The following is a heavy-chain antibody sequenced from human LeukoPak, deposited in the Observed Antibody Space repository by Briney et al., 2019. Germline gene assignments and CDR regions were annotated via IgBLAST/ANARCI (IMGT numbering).Heavy chain of an antibody. CDR1: GFTFSTYS. Sequence: GGSLRLSGGASGFTFSTYSMYWVRQAPGKGLVWVSRINSNGRSTNYADSVKGRFIISRDNSKNTLYLQMNSLRPEDTAVYYCAKDLTGYSSQVDYWGQGTLVTVSS. D-gene: IGHD6-19*01. V-gene: IGHV3-74*01. CDR3: AKDLTGYSSQVDY. CDR2: INSNGRST. J-gene: IGHJ4*02.